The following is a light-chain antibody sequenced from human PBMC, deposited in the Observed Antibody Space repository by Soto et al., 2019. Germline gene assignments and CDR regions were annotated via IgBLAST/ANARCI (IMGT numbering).Light chain of an antibody. CDR3: KQYNHWPPYT. CDR2: GAS. CDR1: QSVSSN. V-gene: IGKV3-15*01. J-gene: IGKJ2*01. Sequence: EIVMTQSPATLSVSPGERATLSCRASQSVSSNLAWYQQKPGQAPRLLIYGASTRATGIPARFSGSGSGTELTLTISSLQSEDFAVYYCKQYNHWPPYTFGQGTKLEIK.